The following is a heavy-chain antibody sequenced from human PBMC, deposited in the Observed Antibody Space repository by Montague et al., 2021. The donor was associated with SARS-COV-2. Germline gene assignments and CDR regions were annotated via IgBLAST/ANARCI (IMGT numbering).Heavy chain of an antibody. J-gene: IGHJ5*02. CDR3: ARPVSYYDILSSSTNWFDP. V-gene: IGHV4-39*02. CDR1: GGSNSSSNYY. CDR2: IYDSGST. Sequence: SETLSLTCTVSGGSNSSSNYYWDWIRQPPGKGLEWIGSIYDSGSTYYXPSLKSRVTISVDTSKNHFSLKLSSVTAADTAVYYCARPVSYYDILSSSTNWFDPWGQGTLVTVSS. D-gene: IGHD3-9*01.